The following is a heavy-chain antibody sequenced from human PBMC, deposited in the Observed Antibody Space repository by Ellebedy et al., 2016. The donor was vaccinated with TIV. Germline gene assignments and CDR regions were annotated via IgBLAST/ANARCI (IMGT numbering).Heavy chain of an antibody. V-gene: IGHV3-7*03. CDR2: INPDGSQQ. CDR1: GFTFRGYW. J-gene: IGHJ4*02. Sequence: GESLKISCAASGFTFRGYWMIWVRQAPGKGLQWVANINPDGSQQCYVDSVKRRFAISRDNAKNSLYLQMNSLRAEETALYYCAKESLYGGATAHFDYWGQGTLVTVSS. D-gene: IGHD1-26*01. CDR3: AKESLYGGATAHFDY.